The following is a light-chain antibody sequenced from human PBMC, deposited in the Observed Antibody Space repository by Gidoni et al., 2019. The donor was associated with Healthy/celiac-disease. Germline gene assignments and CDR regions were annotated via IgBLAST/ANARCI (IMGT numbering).Light chain of an antibody. Sequence: AIRITQSPSSLSASTGDRVTITCRASQGISSYLAWYQQKPGKAPKILIYAASTLQSGVPSRFSGSGSWTDFTLTISCLQSEDFATYYCQQYYSYPWTFGQXTKVEIK. J-gene: IGKJ1*01. CDR3: QQYYSYPWT. CDR1: QGISSY. V-gene: IGKV1-8*01. CDR2: AAS.